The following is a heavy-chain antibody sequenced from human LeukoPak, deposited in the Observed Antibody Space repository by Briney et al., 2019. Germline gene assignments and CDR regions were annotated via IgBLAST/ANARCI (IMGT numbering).Heavy chain of an antibody. CDR1: GFTFRSHW. D-gene: IGHD1-26*01. CDR2: IKEDGREI. J-gene: IGHJ6*02. V-gene: IGHV3-7*03. CDR3: ARGGRFGMDV. Sequence: PGGSLKLSCAASGFTFRSHWMNWVRQAPGKGLEWVANIKEDGREIYYVDSVKGRLIISRDNAKNSLYLQMNTLRVEDTAVYYCARGGRFGMDVWGQGTTVTVSS.